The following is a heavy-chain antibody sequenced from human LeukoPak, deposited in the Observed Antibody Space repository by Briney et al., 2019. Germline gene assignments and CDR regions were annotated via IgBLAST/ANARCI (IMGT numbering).Heavy chain of an antibody. CDR3: ARSIASPGTGY. D-gene: IGHD6-13*01. V-gene: IGHV1-3*01. CDR2: INAGNGNT. Sequence: ASVKVSCKASGYAFTSYAVHWVRQAPGQRLEWMGWINAGNGNTKYSQKFQGRVTITRDTSASTAYMELSSLRSEDTAVYYCARSIASPGTGYWGQGTLVTVSS. J-gene: IGHJ4*02. CDR1: GYAFTSYA.